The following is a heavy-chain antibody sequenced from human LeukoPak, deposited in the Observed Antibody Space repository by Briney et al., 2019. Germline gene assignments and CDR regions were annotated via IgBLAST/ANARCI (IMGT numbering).Heavy chain of an antibody. CDR3: AKYQDYYDSSGYWGSFDY. D-gene: IGHD3-22*01. CDR1: GFTVSSNY. CDR2: IRYDGSNK. Sequence: GGSLRLSCAASGFTVSSNYMSWVRQAPGKGLEWVTFIRYDGSNKYYADSVKGRFIISRDNSKNTLYLQMNSLRAEDTAMYYCAKYQDYYDSSGYWGSFDYWGQGTLVTVSS. J-gene: IGHJ4*02. V-gene: IGHV3-30*02.